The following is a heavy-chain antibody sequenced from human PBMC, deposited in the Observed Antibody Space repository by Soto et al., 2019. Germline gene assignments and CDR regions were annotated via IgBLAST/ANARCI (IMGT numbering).Heavy chain of an antibody. CDR3: ARHPSDFWFDP. Sequence: QLQLQESGPGLVKPSETLSLTCSVSGGSISSSSYFWGWIRQPPGKGLEWIGSIYYSGSTSYNPSLKSRVTVSADTSKNQFSLKLSSVTAADTAVYYCARHPSDFWFDPWGQGTLVTVSS. V-gene: IGHV4-39*01. CDR2: IYYSGST. J-gene: IGHJ5*02. CDR1: GGSISSSSYF. D-gene: IGHD2-21*02.